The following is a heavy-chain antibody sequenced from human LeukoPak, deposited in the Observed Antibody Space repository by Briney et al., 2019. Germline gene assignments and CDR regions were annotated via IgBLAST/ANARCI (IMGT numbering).Heavy chain of an antibody. V-gene: IGHV4-39*07. CDR1: GGSISSNSDY. J-gene: IGHJ6*03. D-gene: IGHD3-10*01. Sequence: SETLSLTCTVSGGSISSNSDYWAWIRQPPGKGLEWIGTIFYSGTTSYNLSLESRVTISVDTSKNQFSLKLRSVTAADTALYYCARRRGWFGDPYYYMDVWGKGTTVIVSS. CDR2: IFYSGTT. CDR3: ARRRGWFGDPYYYMDV.